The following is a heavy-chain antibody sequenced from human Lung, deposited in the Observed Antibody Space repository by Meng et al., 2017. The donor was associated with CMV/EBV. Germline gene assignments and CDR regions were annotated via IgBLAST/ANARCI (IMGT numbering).Heavy chain of an antibody. CDR3: TAGLYDSGGVDQ. V-gene: IGHV3-15*01. CDR1: GFSFSSYS. D-gene: IGHD3-22*01. J-gene: IGHJ4*02. Sequence: GESLKISCAASGFSFSSYSMNWVRQAPGKGLEWVGRIKTKTDGGTTDYAAPVKGGFTNSRDDSKNTLYMRMNSLKTEDTAVYYCTAGLYDSGGVDQWGQGTLVTVSS. CDR2: IKTKTDGGTT.